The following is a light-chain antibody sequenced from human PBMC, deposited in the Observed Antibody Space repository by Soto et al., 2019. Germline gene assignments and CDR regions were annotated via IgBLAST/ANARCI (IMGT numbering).Light chain of an antibody. V-gene: IGKV1-8*01. CDR3: QQYYSYPRIA. CDR1: QGISSY. Sequence: AIRMTQSPSSFSASTGDRFTITCRASQGISSYLAWHQQKPGKAPKLLIYAASTLQSGVPSRFSGSGSGTDFTLTISCLQSEDFATYYCQQYYSYPRIAFGQVTLLEI. J-gene: IGKJ5*01. CDR2: AAS.